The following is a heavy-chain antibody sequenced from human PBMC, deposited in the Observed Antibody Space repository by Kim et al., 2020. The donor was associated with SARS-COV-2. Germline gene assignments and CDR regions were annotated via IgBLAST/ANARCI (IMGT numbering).Heavy chain of an antibody. Sequence: SETLSLTCTVSGGSISSYYWSWIQQPPGKGLEWIGYIYYSGSTNYNPSLKSRVTISVDTSKNQFSLKLSSVTAADTAVYYCARTVPAARYPLDYWGQGTLVTVSS. J-gene: IGHJ4*02. CDR1: GGSISSYY. V-gene: IGHV4-59*13. CDR2: IYYSGST. D-gene: IGHD2-2*01. CDR3: ARTVPAARYPLDY.